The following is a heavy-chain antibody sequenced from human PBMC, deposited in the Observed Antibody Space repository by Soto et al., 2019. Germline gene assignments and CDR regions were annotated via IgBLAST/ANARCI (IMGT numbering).Heavy chain of an antibody. D-gene: IGHD3-3*01. J-gene: IGHJ6*03. V-gene: IGHV4-59*01. CDR2: INYSGST. CDR3: ARVAYDFWSGWGGAGYYYYLDV. Sequence: QVQLQESGPGLVKPSETLSLICTVSGGSITSYYWTWIRQPPGKGLEWIGYINYSGSTNYNPSLKSRTTISVDTSKNQFSLKLSSVTAADTAVYFCARVAYDFWSGWGGAGYYYYLDVWGKGTTVTVSS. CDR1: GGSITSYY.